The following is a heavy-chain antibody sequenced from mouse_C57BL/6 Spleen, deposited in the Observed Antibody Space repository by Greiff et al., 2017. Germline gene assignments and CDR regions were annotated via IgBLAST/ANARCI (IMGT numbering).Heavy chain of an antibody. CDR1: GFNIKDDY. Sequence: VQLQQSGAELVRPGASVKLSCTASGFNIKDDYMHWVKQRPEQGLEWIGWIDPENGDTEYAPKFQCKATITADTSSNTAYLQLSSLTSEDTAVYYCTPSYGSSYGAMDYWGQGTTVTVSS. CDR2: IDPENGDT. CDR3: TPSYGSSYGAMDY. D-gene: IGHD1-1*01. V-gene: IGHV14-4*01. J-gene: IGHJ4*01.